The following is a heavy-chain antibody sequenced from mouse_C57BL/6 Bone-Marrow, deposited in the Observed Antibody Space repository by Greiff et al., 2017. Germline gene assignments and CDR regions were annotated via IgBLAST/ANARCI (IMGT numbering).Heavy chain of an antibody. J-gene: IGHJ3*01. CDR1: GFNIKDDY. D-gene: IGHD3-3*01. Sequence: VQLKESGAELVRPGASVKLSCTASGFNIKDDYMHWVKQRPEQGLEWIGWIDPENGDTEYASKFQGKATITADTSSNTAYLQRSSLTSEDTAVYYCTLGGFAYWGQGTLVTVSA. CDR2: IDPENGDT. V-gene: IGHV14-4*01. CDR3: TLGGFAY.